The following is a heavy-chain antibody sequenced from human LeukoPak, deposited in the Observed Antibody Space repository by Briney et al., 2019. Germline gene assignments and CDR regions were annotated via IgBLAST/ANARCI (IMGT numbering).Heavy chain of an antibody. CDR3: ARAAGVVPAAELDY. J-gene: IGHJ4*02. Sequence: SETLSLTCTVSGGSISSGGYYWSWIRQHPGKGLEWIGYIYYSGSTYYNPSLKSRVTISVDTSKNQFSLKLSSVTAADTAVYYCARAAGVVPAAELDYWGQGTLVTVSS. V-gene: IGHV4-31*03. CDR1: GGSISSGGYY. CDR2: IYYSGST. D-gene: IGHD2-2*01.